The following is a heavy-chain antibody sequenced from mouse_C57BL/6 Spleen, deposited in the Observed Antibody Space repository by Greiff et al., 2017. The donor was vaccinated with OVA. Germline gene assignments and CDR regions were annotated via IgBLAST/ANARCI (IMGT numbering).Heavy chain of an antibody. V-gene: IGHV3-6*01. CDR2: ISYDGSN. Sequence: EVQLQESGPGLVKPSQSLSLTCSVTGYSITSGYYWHWIRQFPGNKLEWMGYISYDGSNNYNPSLKNRISITRDTSKNQFFLKLNSVTTEDTATYYCARDGVYDGSGYWGQGTTLTVSS. D-gene: IGHD2-3*01. J-gene: IGHJ2*01. CDR3: ARDGVYDGSGY. CDR1: GYSITSGYY.